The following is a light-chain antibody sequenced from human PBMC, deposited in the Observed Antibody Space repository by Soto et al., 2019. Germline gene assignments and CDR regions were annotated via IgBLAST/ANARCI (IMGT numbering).Light chain of an antibody. J-gene: IGLJ1*01. CDR1: SSDVGGYNY. Sequence: QSALTQPASVSGSPGQSITISCTGTSSDVGGYNYVSWYQQHPGKAPKLMIYEVSNRPSGVSNRFSGSKSGNTASLTISGLQAEDEADYYCSSYTSSSTLVVFGTG. CDR3: SSYTSSSTLVV. V-gene: IGLV2-14*01. CDR2: EVS.